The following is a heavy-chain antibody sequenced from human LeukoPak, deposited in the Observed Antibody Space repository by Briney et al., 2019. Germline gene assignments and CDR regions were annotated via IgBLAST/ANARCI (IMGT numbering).Heavy chain of an antibody. V-gene: IGHV3-30-3*01. D-gene: IGHD3-10*01. CDR3: ARDQVGMGYYGSGIGY. Sequence: GRSLRLSCAASGFTFSSYAMHWVRQAPGKGLEWVAVISYDGSNKYYADSVKGRFTISRDNSKNTLYLQMNSLRAEDTAVYYCARDQVGMGYYGSGIGYWGQGTLVTVSS. J-gene: IGHJ4*02. CDR2: ISYDGSNK. CDR1: GFTFSSYA.